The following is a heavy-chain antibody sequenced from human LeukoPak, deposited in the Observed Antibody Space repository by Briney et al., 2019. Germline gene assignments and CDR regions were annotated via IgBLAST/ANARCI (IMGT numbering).Heavy chain of an antibody. V-gene: IGHV3-74*01. Sequence: PGGSLRLSCAASGFDFSSNWMHWVRHAPGQGLVWVSRIKGDGISTNYADSVKGRFTISRDNSKNTLYVQVNSLGTEDTAAYYCAKGSYYDSSGSFYFDYWGQGTLVTVSS. D-gene: IGHD3-22*01. CDR1: GFDFSSNW. J-gene: IGHJ4*02. CDR2: IKGDGIST. CDR3: AKGSYYDSSGSFYFDY.